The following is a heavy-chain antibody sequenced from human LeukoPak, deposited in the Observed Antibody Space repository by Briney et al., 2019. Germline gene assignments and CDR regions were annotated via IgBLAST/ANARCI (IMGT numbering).Heavy chain of an antibody. V-gene: IGHV3-20*04. CDR2: INWNGDSR. D-gene: IGHD2/OR15-2a*01. CDR3: AKDANFFLGGFDY. CDR1: GFKFDDYG. J-gene: IGHJ4*02. Sequence: PGGSLRLSCTASGFKFDDYGMTWVRQAPGKGLEWVSDINWNGDSRGYAHSVRGRFTIYRDNSKNSLYLQMNSLRAEDTAVYYCAKDANFFLGGFDYWGQGTLVTVSS.